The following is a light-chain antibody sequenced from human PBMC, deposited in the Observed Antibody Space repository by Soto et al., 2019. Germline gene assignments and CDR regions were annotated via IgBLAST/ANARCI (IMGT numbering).Light chain of an antibody. V-gene: IGLV2-14*01. CDR3: SSYTSSSTLVL. Sequence: QSALTQPASVSGSPGQSITISCTGTSSDVGGYNYVSWYQQHPGKAPKLMIYDVSNRPSGVSNRFSGSKSGNTASLTISGLQAEDEADYYCSSYTSSSTLVLFGGGTKRPVL. J-gene: IGLJ2*01. CDR2: DVS. CDR1: SSDVGGYNY.